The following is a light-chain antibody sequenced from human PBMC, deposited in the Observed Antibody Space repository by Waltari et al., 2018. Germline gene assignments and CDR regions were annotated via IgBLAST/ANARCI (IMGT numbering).Light chain of an antibody. CDR1: SSNTGSYA. J-gene: IGLJ1*01. V-gene: IGLV1-51*01. Sequence: QSVLTPPPAVSAAPGQKGPISCSGSSSNTGSYAVCWYQQLPGTAPKVLIYDNYRRPSGTPDRFSGSRSGSSATLAITGLQTGDEGDYYCGTWDSSLRTYVFGTGTKVTVL. CDR3: GTWDSSLRTYV. CDR2: DNY.